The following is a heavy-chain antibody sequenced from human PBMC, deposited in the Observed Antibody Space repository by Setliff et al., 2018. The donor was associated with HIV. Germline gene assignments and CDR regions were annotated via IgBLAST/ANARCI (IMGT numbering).Heavy chain of an antibody. D-gene: IGHD5-12*01. CDR1: GFAFSDYD. J-gene: IGHJ4*02. Sequence: GGSLRLSCATSGFAFSDYDFHWVRQVTGEGLEWVSAIGTGGDTYYADSVKGRFTISTDNSKNTLYLQMNSLRAEDTAVYYCARQTGYSGYGGVFDNWGQGTLVTVSS. CDR3: ARQTGYSGYGGVFDN. V-gene: IGHV3-13*01. CDR2: IGTGGDT.